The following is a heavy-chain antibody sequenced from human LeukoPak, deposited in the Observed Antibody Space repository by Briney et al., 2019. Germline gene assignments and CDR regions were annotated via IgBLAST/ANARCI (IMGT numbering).Heavy chain of an antibody. Sequence: GASLRFSCAASGFTCSTYWMTWVRQAPGKGREWVANTKYDGREKYYVDSVRVRFTIATYNARNSIFLQMSSLRVDDTAVYYCARDRYSDTSRGPFDHWGQGILVTVSS. D-gene: IGHD3-22*01. CDR1: GFTCSTYW. V-gene: IGHV3-7*01. CDR3: ARDRYSDTSRGPFDH. J-gene: IGHJ4*02. CDR2: TKYDGREK.